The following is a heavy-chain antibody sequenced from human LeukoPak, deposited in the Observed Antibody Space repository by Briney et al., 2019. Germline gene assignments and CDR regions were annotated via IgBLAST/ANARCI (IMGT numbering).Heavy chain of an antibody. J-gene: IGHJ4*02. CDR1: GYSISSGYY. D-gene: IGHD3-10*01. V-gene: IGHV4-38-2*01. CDR2: IFYTGST. CDR3: ARQSYSIYLGEEGDDY. Sequence: PSETLSLTCAVSGYSISSGYYWGWIRQPTGKGLEWIGSIFYTGSTYYNPSLKSRVTISVDTSKNEFYLSLSSVTAADTAVYYCARQSYSIYLGEEGDDYWGQGTLITVSS.